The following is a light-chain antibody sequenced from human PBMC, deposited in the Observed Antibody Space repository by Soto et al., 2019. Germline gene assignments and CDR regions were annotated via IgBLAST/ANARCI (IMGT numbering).Light chain of an antibody. CDR3: PQYYDWPRT. V-gene: IGKV3-20*01. Sequence: EIGLTQSPCTLSFSPGERATLSCRASQSVSSSSLAWYQQKRGQAPRLLIHDASSRATGIPDRFSGSGSGTEFTLTISSLQSEDFAVYFCPQYYDWPRTFGQGTKVDIK. J-gene: IGKJ1*01. CDR1: QSVSSSS. CDR2: DAS.